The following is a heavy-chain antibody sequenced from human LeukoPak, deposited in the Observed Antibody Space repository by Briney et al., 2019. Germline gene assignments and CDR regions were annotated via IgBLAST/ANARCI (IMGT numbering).Heavy chain of an antibody. CDR2: IYSGGST. CDR3: ARGLSAAASRNYFDY. V-gene: IGHV3-53*05. CDR1: GFTVSSNY. Sequence: GGSLRLSCAASGFTVSSNYMSWVRQAPGKGLEWVSVIYSGGSTYYADSVKGRSTISRDNSKNTLYLQMNSLRAEDTAVYYCARGLSAAASRNYFDYWGQGTLVTVSS. J-gene: IGHJ4*02. D-gene: IGHD6-13*01.